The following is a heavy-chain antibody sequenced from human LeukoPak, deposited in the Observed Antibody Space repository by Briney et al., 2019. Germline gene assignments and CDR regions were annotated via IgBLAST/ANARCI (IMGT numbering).Heavy chain of an antibody. CDR1: GFTFSSYS. Sequence: GGSLGLSCAASGFTFSSYSMNWVRQAPGKGLEWVSYISSSSTIYYADSVKGRFTISRDNAKNSLYLQMNSLRAEDTAVYYCARGQWDDFWSGYVRPDYVDYWGQGTLVTVSS. CDR3: ARGQWDDFWSGYVRPDYVDY. CDR2: ISSSSTI. V-gene: IGHV3-48*04. D-gene: IGHD3-3*01. J-gene: IGHJ4*02.